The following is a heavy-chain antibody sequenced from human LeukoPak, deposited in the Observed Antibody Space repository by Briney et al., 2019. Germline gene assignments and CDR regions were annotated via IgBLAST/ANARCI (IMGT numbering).Heavy chain of an antibody. Sequence: ASVKVSCKASGYTFTNYHIHWVRQAPGQGLEWMGIINPSGGSITYAQKFQGRVTMTTDPSTSTVYIELSSLRSEDTAVYYCARERDRYTYGLDYWGQGTLVTVSS. CDR2: INPSGGSI. CDR3: ARERDRYTYGLDY. D-gene: IGHD3-16*02. V-gene: IGHV1-46*01. CDR1: GYTFTNYH. J-gene: IGHJ4*02.